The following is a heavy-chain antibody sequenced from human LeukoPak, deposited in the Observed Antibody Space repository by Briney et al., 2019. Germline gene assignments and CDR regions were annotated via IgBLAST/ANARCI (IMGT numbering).Heavy chain of an antibody. J-gene: IGHJ4*02. CDR3: ASRKLGNDY. CDR1: GGSVSDYY. CDR2: IYHTGST. V-gene: IGHV4-59*02. D-gene: IGHD7-27*01. Sequence: SETLSLTCTISGGSVSDYYWSWIRQSPGRGLEWIGYIYHTGSTSYSPSLKSRVTTSADTSQNQFSLKLSSVTAADTAVYYCASRKLGNDYWGQGTLVTVSS.